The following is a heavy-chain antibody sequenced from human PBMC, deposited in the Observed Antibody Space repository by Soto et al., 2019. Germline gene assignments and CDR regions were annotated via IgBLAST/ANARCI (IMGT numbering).Heavy chain of an antibody. CDR1: GVTFSSYV. J-gene: IGHJ5*02. D-gene: IGHD3-22*01. V-gene: IGHV3-23*01. Sequence: GGSLRLACSASGVTFSSYVMSWVRQAPGKGLEWVSAISGSGGNTYYADSVKGRFTISRDNSKNTLFLQMNSLRAEDTALYFCAKEMGDYYDSSGSWFDPWGRGTLVTVSS. CDR3: AKEMGDYYDSSGSWFDP. CDR2: ISGSGGNT.